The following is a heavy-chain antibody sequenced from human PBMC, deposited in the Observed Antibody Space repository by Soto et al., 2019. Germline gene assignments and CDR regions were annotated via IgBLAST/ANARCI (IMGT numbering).Heavy chain of an antibody. Sequence: QVQLVQSGAEVKKPGASVKVSCKTSGYTFTSYGVAWVRQAPGQGLEWMGWISGYNGNTNYAQKLRGRVTMTTDTSTSVAYMELTSLGADDAAVYSCARDPTGHFIDYWGQGTLVTVSS. CDR3: ARDPTGHFIDY. D-gene: IGHD1-1*01. J-gene: IGHJ4*02. CDR2: ISGYNGNT. CDR1: GYTFTSYG. V-gene: IGHV1-18*01.